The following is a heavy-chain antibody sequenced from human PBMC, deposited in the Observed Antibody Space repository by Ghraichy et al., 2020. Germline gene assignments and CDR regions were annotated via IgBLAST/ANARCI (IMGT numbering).Heavy chain of an antibody. CDR3: AKGFDFWSGFNDY. J-gene: IGHJ4*02. CDR2: ISGSGGST. V-gene: IGHV3-23*01. D-gene: IGHD3-3*01. Sequence: GESLNISCAASGFTFSSYAMSWVRQAPGKGLEWVSAISGSGGSTYYADSVKGRFTISRDNSKNTLYLQMNSLRAEDTAVYYCAKGFDFWSGFNDYWGQGTLVTVSS. CDR1: GFTFSSYA.